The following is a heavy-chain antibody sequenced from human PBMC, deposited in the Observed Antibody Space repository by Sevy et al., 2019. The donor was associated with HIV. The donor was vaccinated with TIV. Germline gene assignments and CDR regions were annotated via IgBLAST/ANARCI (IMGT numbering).Heavy chain of an antibody. V-gene: IGHV1-69*13. D-gene: IGHD3-3*01. J-gene: IGHJ4*02. Sequence: ASVKVSCKASGGTFSSYAISWVRQAPGQGLEWMGGIIPIFGTANYAQKFQGRVTITADESTSTAYMELSSLRSEDTAVYYCAREREEGVVLYYFDYWGQGTLVIVSS. CDR1: GGTFSSYA. CDR2: IIPIFGTA. CDR3: AREREEGVVLYYFDY.